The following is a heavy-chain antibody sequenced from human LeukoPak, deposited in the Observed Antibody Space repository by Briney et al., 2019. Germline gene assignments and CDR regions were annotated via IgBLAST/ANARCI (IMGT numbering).Heavy chain of an antibody. CDR3: ARYGSGSYYSAGFDY. D-gene: IGHD3-10*01. V-gene: IGHV5-51*01. J-gene: IGHJ4*02. CDR2: IYPGDSDP. CDR1: GYSFTSYW. Sequence: PGESLKISCKGSGYSFTSYWIGWVRQMPGKGLEWMGIIYPGDSDPRYSPSFQGQVTISADKSVSTAYLQWSSLKASDTAMYYCARYGSGSYYSAGFDYWGQGTLVTVSS.